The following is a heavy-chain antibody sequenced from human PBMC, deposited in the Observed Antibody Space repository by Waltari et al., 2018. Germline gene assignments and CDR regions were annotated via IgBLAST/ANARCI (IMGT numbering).Heavy chain of an antibody. CDR1: GFTSSSYA. CDR2: ISECGSNK. CDR3: ARDRTPLRGYHFVY. D-gene: IGHD2-2*01. Sequence: QVQRVESGGGVVQPGRSLRLSCAASGFTSSSYALHWVSQAPGKGLEWVAVISECGSNKYYADSVTGRVTIYRDNSKNTLYLQTNSLRADDTAVYYCARDRTPLRGYHFVYWGHGTLVTVSS. V-gene: IGHV3-30-3*01. J-gene: IGHJ4*01.